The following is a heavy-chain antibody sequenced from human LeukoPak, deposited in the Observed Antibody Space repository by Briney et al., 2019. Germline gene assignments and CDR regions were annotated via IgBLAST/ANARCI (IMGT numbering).Heavy chain of an antibody. CDR2: INHSGNT. D-gene: IGHD3-9*01. Sequence: SETLSLTCAVYGGSFSGYYWSWIRQPPGKGLEWIGEINHSGNTNYNPSLKSRVTISVDTSKNQFSLKLSSVTAADTAVYYCARRGYDILTVYYHFDYWGQGTLVTVSS. V-gene: IGHV4-34*01. J-gene: IGHJ4*02. CDR1: GGSFSGYY. CDR3: ARRGYDILTVYYHFDY.